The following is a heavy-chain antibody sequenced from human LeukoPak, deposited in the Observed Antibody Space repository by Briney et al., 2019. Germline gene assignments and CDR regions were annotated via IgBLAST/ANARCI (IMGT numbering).Heavy chain of an antibody. D-gene: IGHD2/OR15-2a*01. V-gene: IGHV3-66*01. Sequence: GGSLRLSCAASGFTVSGNYMNWVRQAPGEGLEWVSLIYSGGTTYYADSVKGRFTISRDTSKNTLSLQMNSLRAEDTAVYYCARAGNIGDMAVWGQGTLVTVSS. CDR1: GFTVSGNY. CDR2: IYSGGTT. CDR3: ARAGNIGDMAV. J-gene: IGHJ4*02.